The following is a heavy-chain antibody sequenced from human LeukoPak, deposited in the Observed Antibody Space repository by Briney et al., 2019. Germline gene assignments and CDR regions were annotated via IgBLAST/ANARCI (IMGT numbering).Heavy chain of an antibody. Sequence: PGGSLRLSCAASGFTFSSYWMSWIRQAPGKGLEWVANIKEDGTEKYYVDSVKGRFTISRDNAKISLYLQMNSLRAEDTAVYYCARGRPSDVKQWLGAKPFDYWGQGTLVTVSS. CDR2: IKEDGTEK. J-gene: IGHJ4*02. V-gene: IGHV3-7*01. CDR3: ARGRPSDVKQWLGAKPFDY. CDR1: GFTFSSYW. D-gene: IGHD6-19*01.